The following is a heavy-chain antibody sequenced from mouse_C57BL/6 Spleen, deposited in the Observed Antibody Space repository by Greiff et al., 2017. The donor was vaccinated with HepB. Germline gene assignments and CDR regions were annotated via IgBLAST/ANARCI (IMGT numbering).Heavy chain of an antibody. CDR3: AKLDHDDGRWFAY. J-gene: IGHJ3*01. V-gene: IGHV2-9*01. Sequence: VKLMESGPGLVAPSQSLSITCTVSGFSLTSYGVDWVRQPPGKGLEWLGVIWGGGSTNYNSARMSRLSLSKDNSKSQVFLKMNSLQPDDTAMYYCAKLDHDDGRWFAYWGQGTLVTVSA. D-gene: IGHD2-4*01. CDR1: GFSLTSYG. CDR2: IWGGGST.